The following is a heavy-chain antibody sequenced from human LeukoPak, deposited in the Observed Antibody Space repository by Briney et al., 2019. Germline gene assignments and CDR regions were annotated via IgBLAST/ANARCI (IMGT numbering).Heavy chain of an antibody. CDR3: ARAETSPPGIAAAYNWFDP. J-gene: IGHJ5*02. CDR1: GYTFTSYG. CDR2: ISAYNDYT. Sequence: ASVKVSCKASGYTFTSYGISWVRQAPGQGLEWMGWISAYNDYTNSAQKLQGRVTMTTDTSTSTAYMELRSLRSDDTAVYYCARAETSPPGIAAAYNWFDPWGQGTLVTVSS. D-gene: IGHD6-13*01. V-gene: IGHV1-18*01.